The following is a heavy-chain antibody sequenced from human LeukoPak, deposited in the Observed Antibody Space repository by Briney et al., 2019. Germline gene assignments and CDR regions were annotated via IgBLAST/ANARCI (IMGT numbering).Heavy chain of an antibody. CDR2: INHSGST. Sequence: SETLSLTCAVYGGSFSGYYWSWIRQPPGKGLEWIGEINHSGSTNYNPSLKSRVTISVDASKNQFSPRLSSVTAADTAVYYCAREDNWNYDWGQGTLVTVSS. V-gene: IGHV4-34*01. D-gene: IGHD1-7*01. J-gene: IGHJ4*02. CDR1: GGSFSGYY. CDR3: AREDNWNYD.